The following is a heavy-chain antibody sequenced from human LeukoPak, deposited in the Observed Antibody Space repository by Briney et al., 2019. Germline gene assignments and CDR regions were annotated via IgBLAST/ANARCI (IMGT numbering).Heavy chain of an antibody. V-gene: IGHV3-66*02. CDR2: IHRDDIT. CDR3: ASEGGVKYCSAGSCSLEH. D-gene: IGHD2-15*01. Sequence: QPAGSLRLSCAASGFNVSSTYMTWVRQAQGKVLEWVARIHRDDITNHADSVKGRFTISRDTAKNTLYLQMSSLSAEDTAIYYCASEGGVKYCSAGSCSLEHWGQGTLVTVSS. J-gene: IGHJ1*01. CDR1: GFNVSSTY.